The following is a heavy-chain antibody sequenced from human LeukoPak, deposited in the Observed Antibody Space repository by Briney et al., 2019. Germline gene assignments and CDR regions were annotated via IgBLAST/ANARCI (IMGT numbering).Heavy chain of an antibody. D-gene: IGHD3-10*01. CDR1: GGTFSSYG. CDR3: ARSNYGSGSSAIDY. V-gene: IGHV1-69*05. CDR2: IIPIFGTA. J-gene: IGHJ4*02. Sequence: SVKVSCKASGGTFSSYGISWVRQAHGQGIEWMGRIIPIFGTATSAQKFQGRVTITTDESTSTAYMELSSLRSEDTAVYYCARSNYGSGSSAIDYWGQGTLVTVSS.